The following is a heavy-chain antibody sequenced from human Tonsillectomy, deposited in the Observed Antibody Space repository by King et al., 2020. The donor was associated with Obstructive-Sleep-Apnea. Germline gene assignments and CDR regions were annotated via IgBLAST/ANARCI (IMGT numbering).Heavy chain of an antibody. CDR1: GFSFSTYG. V-gene: IGHV3-30*03. Sequence: VQLVESGGGVVQPGRSLRLSCAASGFSFSTYGMHWVRQAPGKGLEWVAVLSYDGSNKYYADSVNGPFLISRDNSKNMLYLQMNSLRTEDTAIYYCARVGDTAMYYYNYAMDVWGQGTTVTVSS. J-gene: IGHJ6*02. CDR2: LSYDGSNK. D-gene: IGHD5-18*01. CDR3: ARVGDTAMYYYNYAMDV.